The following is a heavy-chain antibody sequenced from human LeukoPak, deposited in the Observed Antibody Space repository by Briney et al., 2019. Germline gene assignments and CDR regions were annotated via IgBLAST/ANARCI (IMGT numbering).Heavy chain of an antibody. CDR1: GGSISSSSYY. D-gene: IGHD2-21*02. V-gene: IGHV4-39*07. CDR3: ASLRHYVVVTY. CDR2: IYYSGST. J-gene: IGHJ4*02. Sequence: SETLSLTCTVSGGSISSSSYYWGWIRQPPGKGLEWIGSIYYSGSTYYNPSLKSRVTISVDTSKNQFSLKLSSVTAADTAVYYCASLRHYVVVTYWGQGTLVTVSS.